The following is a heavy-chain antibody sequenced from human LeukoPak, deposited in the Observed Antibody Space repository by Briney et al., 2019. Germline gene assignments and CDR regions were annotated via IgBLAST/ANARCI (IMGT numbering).Heavy chain of an antibody. CDR3: ARGSRLHFYGRTQEHFDT. J-gene: IGHJ4*02. D-gene: IGHD3-10*01. V-gene: IGHV3-7*01. CDR1: GFTLSDVW. CDR2: IRQDGSEI. Sequence: PGGSLRLSCAASGFTLSDVWMSWVRQAPGKGLAWVANIRQDGSEIHYVDSVKGRFTISRDNAKISLLLQMNRLRAEDTAVYYCARGSRLHFYGRTQEHFDTWGLGTLVTVSS.